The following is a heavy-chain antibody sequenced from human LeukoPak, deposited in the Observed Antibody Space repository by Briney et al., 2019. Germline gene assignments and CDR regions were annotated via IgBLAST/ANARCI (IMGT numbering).Heavy chain of an antibody. D-gene: IGHD1-26*01. CDR1: GFTFTNYA. CDR2: ISVSGGAT. Sequence: GGSLRLSCAASGFTFTNYAMSWVRQAPGKGLEWVSGISVSGGATSYADSVKGRFTISRDNSKNTLYLQMSSLRSEDTAVYYCAADPSSIVGATYYYGMDVWGQGTTVTVSS. J-gene: IGHJ6*02. V-gene: IGHV3-23*01. CDR3: AADPSSIVGATYYYGMDV.